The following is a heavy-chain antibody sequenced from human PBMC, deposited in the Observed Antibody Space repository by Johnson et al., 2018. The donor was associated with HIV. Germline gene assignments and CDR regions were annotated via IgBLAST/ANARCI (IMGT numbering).Heavy chain of an antibody. D-gene: IGHD2-8*02. CDR3: ARDVLGDGTYPPDAFDI. Sequence: VQLVESGGGLVQPGGSLRLSCAASGFTFSSHWMHWVRQPPGKGLVWVSAISGSAISTYYADSVKGRFTISRDNSKHTLYLQVHSLRVEDTAVYYCARDVLGDGTYPPDAFDIWGQGTMVTVSS. CDR2: ISGSAIST. V-gene: IGHV3-23*04. J-gene: IGHJ3*02. CDR1: GFTFSSHW.